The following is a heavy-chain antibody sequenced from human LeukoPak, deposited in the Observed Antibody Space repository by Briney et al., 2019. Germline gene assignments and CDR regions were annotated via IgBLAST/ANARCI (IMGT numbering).Heavy chain of an antibody. J-gene: IGHJ4*02. V-gene: IGHV3-30*02. CDR2: IWYDGSNK. CDR1: GFTFSSYG. CDR3: AKEYYDSSGYYYSDY. Sequence: PGGSLRLSCAASGFTFSSYGMHWVRQAPGKGLEWVAVIWYDGSNKYYADPVKGRFTISRDNSKNTLYLQMNSLRAEDTAVYYCAKEYYDSSGYYYSDYWGQGTLVTVSS. D-gene: IGHD3-22*01.